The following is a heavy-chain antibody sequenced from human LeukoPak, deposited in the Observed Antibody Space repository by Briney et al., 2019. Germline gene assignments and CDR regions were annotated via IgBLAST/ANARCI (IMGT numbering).Heavy chain of an antibody. D-gene: IGHD2-21*02. CDR3: ARNRVVTAMDYYYGMDV. V-gene: IGHV3-53*01. CDR2: IYSGGST. Sequence: GGSLRLSCAASGFTVSSNYMSWVRQAPGKGLEWVSVIYSGGSTYYADPVKGRFTISRDNSKNTLYLQMNSLRAEDTAVYYCARNRVVTAMDYYYGMDVWGQGTTVTVSS. J-gene: IGHJ6*02. CDR1: GFTVSSNY.